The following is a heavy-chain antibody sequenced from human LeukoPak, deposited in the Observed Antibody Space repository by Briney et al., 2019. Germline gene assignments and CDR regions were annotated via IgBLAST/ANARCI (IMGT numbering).Heavy chain of an antibody. CDR3: ARLIRSG. J-gene: IGHJ4*02. CDR1: GFIFNNYW. V-gene: IGHV3-74*01. D-gene: IGHD6-19*01. CDR2: VNGDGNST. Sequence: GGSLRLSCAGSGFIFNNYWMHWVRQVPGKGLVWVSRVNGDGNSTSYADSVKGRFTISRDNAQNTLYLQMNSLRVEDTAIYYCARLIRSGWGQGTLVTVSS.